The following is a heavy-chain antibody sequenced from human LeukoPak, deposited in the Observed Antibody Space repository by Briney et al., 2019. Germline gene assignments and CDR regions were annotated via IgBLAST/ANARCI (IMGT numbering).Heavy chain of an antibody. CDR1: GGSISNYY. CDR3: ARWGDL. D-gene: IGHD3-3*01. J-gene: IGHJ4*02. Sequence: SETLSLTCTVSGGSISNYYWGWIRQPPGKGLEWIGYIYDSGSTNYNPSLKSRVTISVDTSKNQFSLKLRSVTAADTAVYFCARWGDLWGQGTLVTVSS. CDR2: IYDSGST. V-gene: IGHV4-59*01.